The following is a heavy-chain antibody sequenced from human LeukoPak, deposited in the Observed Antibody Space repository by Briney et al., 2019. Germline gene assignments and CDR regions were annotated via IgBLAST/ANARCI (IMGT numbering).Heavy chain of an antibody. Sequence: SETLFLTCTVSGGSISSGDYYWSWIRQPPGKGLEWIGYIYYSGSTYYNPSLKSRVTISVDTSKNQFSLKLSSVTAADTAVYYCARDKSGYALDTNWFDPWGQGTLVTVSS. J-gene: IGHJ5*02. CDR2: IYYSGST. D-gene: IGHD5-12*01. V-gene: IGHV4-30-4*01. CDR3: ARDKSGYALDTNWFDP. CDR1: GGSISSGDYY.